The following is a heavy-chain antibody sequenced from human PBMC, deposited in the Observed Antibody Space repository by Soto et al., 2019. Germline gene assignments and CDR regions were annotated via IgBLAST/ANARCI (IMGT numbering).Heavy chain of an antibody. CDR3: ARESARDPWNHRHFFDY. D-gene: IGHD3-3*02. CDR1: GGTFSSYA. J-gene: IGHJ4*02. Sequence: SVNVSCKASGGTFSSYAISWVRQAPGQGLEWMGGIIPIFGTADYAQKFQGRVTITADESTSTAYMELSSLRSEDTAVYYCARESARDPWNHRHFFDYWGQGTLVTVSS. V-gene: IGHV1-69*13. CDR2: IIPIFGTA.